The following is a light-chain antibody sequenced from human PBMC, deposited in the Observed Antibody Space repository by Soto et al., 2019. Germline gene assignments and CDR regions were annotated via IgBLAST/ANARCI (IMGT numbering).Light chain of an antibody. CDR2: AAS. Sequence: DIQMTQSPSALSGSVGERVTITCQASQDISNYLNWYRQKPGKAPELLIYAASSLHSGVPSRFSGSGSGTDFTLTISSLQPEDFATYSCQQSNFFPWTFGQGTKVDIK. CDR3: QQSNFFPWT. V-gene: IGKV1-39*01. CDR1: QDISNY. J-gene: IGKJ1*01.